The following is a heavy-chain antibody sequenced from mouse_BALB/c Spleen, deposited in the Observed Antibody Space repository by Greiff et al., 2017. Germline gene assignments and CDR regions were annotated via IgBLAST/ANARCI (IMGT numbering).Heavy chain of an antibody. J-gene: IGHJ3*01. V-gene: IGHV1-77*01. D-gene: IGHD2-2*01. CDR2: IYPGSGNT. CDR1: GYTFTDYY. Sequence: QVHVKQSGAELARSGASVKLSCKASGYTFTDYYINWVKQRTGQGLEWIGEIYPGSGNTYYNEKFKGKATLTADKSSSTAYMQLSSLTSEDSAVYFCARNYGYEGFAYWGQGTLVTVSA. CDR3: ARNYGYEGFAY.